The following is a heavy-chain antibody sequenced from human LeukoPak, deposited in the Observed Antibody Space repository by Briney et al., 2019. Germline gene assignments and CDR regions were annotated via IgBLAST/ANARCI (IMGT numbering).Heavy chain of an antibody. J-gene: IGHJ4*02. V-gene: IGHV3-48*02. Sequence: HAGGSLRLSCAASGFAFSDYSMNWVRQAPGKGLERVSYISSSDNTIHYADSVKGRFTISRDDAKNSLYLEMNSLRDEDTAVYYCARVHRGYSYGRLDYWGQGTLVTVSS. CDR1: GFAFSDYS. CDR3: ARVHRGYSYGRLDY. D-gene: IGHD5-18*01. CDR2: ISSSDNTI.